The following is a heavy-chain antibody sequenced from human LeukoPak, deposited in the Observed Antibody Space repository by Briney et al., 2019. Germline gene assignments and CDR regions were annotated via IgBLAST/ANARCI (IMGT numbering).Heavy chain of an antibody. CDR3: TRMTTGHDY. Sequence: SETLSLTCGVSGVSFDDYYWSSVRQTPGKGLEWLGEINHSGYTNDSPSLKSRVTLSIDTSRKQFSLNLRSVTVADAGIYYCTRMTTGHDYWGQGTLVTVSS. CDR2: INHSGYT. CDR1: GVSFDDYY. D-gene: IGHD4-17*01. V-gene: IGHV4-34*01. J-gene: IGHJ4*02.